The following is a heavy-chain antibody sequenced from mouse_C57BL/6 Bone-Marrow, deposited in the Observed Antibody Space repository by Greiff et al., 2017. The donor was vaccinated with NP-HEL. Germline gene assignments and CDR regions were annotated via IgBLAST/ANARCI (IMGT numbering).Heavy chain of an antibody. V-gene: IGHV14-2*01. CDR2: IDPEDGET. CDR3: AFITTVVAAESAMDY. J-gene: IGHJ4*01. CDR1: GFNIKDYY. D-gene: IGHD1-1*01. Sequence: EVKLMESGAELVKPGASVKLSCTASGFNIKDYYMHWVKQRTEQGLEWIGRIDPEDGETKYAPKFQGKATITADTSSNTAYLQLSSLTSEDTAVYYCAFITTVVAAESAMDYWGQGTSVTVSS.